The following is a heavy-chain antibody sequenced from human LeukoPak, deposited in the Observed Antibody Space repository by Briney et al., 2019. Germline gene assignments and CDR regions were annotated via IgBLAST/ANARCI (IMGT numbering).Heavy chain of an antibody. V-gene: IGHV4-4*07. Sequence: SETLSLTCTVSGGSISSYYWSWIRQPAGKGLEWNGRIYTSGSTNYNPSLMSRVTMSVDTSKNQFSLKLSSVTAADTAVYYCARDRGSQPFIDYWGQGTLVTVSS. CDR2: IYTSGST. CDR1: GGSISSYY. CDR3: ARDRGSQPFIDY. J-gene: IGHJ4*02. D-gene: IGHD1-26*01.